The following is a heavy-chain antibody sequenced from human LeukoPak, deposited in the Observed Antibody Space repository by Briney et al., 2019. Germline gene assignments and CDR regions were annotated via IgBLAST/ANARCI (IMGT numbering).Heavy chain of an antibody. CDR2: IYYSGST. Sequence: SETLSLTCTVSGGSISSYDWSWIRQPPGKGLEWIGYIYYSGSTDYNPSLKSRVTISLETSKNQVSLKLSSVTAADTAVYYCAGGYSYGRFDYWGQGTLETVSS. J-gene: IGHJ4*02. CDR3: AGGYSYGRFDY. CDR1: GGSISSYD. D-gene: IGHD5-18*01. V-gene: IGHV4-59*01.